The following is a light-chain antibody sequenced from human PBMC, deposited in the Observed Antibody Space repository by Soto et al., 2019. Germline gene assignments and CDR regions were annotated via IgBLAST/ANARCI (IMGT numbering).Light chain of an antibody. CDR1: QSVSNNY. CDR2: GAS. Sequence: ILLTQSPCTLALSPGERATLSCGASQSVSNNYLAWYQQKPGHAPRLLIYGASNRATGIPDMLSGSGSGTDFTLTISRLEPEDFAVYYCQQYGSSGTFGQGTKVDIK. V-gene: IGKV3-20*01. CDR3: QQYGSSGT. J-gene: IGKJ1*01.